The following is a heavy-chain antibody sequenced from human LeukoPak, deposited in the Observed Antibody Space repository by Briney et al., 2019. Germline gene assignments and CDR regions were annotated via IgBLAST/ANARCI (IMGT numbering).Heavy chain of an antibody. CDR3: ARVTPLVAPAAAGHYYYGMDV. Sequence: SETLSLTCTVYGGSISSYYWSWIRQPPGKGLEWIGYIYYSGSTNYNPSLKSRVTISVDTSKNQFSLKLSSVTAADTAVYYCARVTPLVAPAAAGHYYYGMDVWGQGTTVTVSS. CDR1: GGSISSYY. J-gene: IGHJ6*02. D-gene: IGHD6-13*01. V-gene: IGHV4-59*01. CDR2: IYYSGST.